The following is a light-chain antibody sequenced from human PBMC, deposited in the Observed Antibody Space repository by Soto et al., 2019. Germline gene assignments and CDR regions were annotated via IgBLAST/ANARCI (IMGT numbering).Light chain of an antibody. CDR2: VGTGGIVG. V-gene: IGLV9-49*01. CDR3: GADHGSGSTFVYV. J-gene: IGLJ1*01. CDR1: SGYSSYK. Sequence: QSVVTQPPSASASLGASVTLTCTLSSGYSSYKVDWYQQRPGKGPRFVMRVGTGGIVGFKGDGIPDRFSVLGSGLNRYLTIENIQEEDESDYHCGADHGSGSTFVYVFGTGTQLTVL.